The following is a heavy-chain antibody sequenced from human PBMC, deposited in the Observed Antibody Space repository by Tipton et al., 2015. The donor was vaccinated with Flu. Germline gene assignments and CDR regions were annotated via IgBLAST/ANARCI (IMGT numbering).Heavy chain of an antibody. V-gene: IGHV3-21*01. CDR1: GFTFSSYS. CDR2: ISSSSSYI. Sequence: SLRLSCAASGFTFSSYSMNWVRQAPGKGLEWVSSISSSSSYIYYADSVKGRFTISRDNAKNSLYLQMNSLRAEDTAVYYCARVPKYTVTTPSANYYYYYMDVWGKGTTVTVSS. CDR3: ARVPKYTVTTPSANYYYYYMDV. D-gene: IGHD4-17*01. J-gene: IGHJ6*03.